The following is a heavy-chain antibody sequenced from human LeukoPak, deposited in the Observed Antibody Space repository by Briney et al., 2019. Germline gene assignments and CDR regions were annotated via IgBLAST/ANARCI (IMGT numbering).Heavy chain of an antibody. V-gene: IGHV3-21*01. CDR1: AFTFSNYS. Sequence: TTGGSLRLSCAASAFTFSNYSMNWVRQAPGKGLEWVSSLSSSRSYIYYADSVKGRFTISRDNAKNSLYLQMNSLRAEDTAVYYCAREVVVVAATDPYNWFDPWGQGTLVTVSS. CDR3: AREVVVVAATDPYNWFDP. D-gene: IGHD2-15*01. CDR2: LSSSRSYI. J-gene: IGHJ5*02.